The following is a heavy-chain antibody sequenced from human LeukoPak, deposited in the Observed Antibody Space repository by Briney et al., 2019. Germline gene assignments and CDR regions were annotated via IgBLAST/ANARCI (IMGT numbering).Heavy chain of an antibody. CDR1: GGSFSGYY. CDR2: INHSGST. J-gene: IGHJ5*02. CDR3: ARGARDIVVVPAAKPWFDP. Sequence: SETLSLTCAVYGGSFSGYYWSWIRQSPGKGLEWIGEINHSGSTNYNPSLKSRVTISVDTSKNQFSLKLSSVTAADTAVYYCARGARDIVVVPAAKPWFDPWGQGTLVTVSS. D-gene: IGHD2-2*01. V-gene: IGHV4-34*01.